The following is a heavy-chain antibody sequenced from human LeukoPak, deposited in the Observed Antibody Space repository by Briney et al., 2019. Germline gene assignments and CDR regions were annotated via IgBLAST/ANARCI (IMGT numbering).Heavy chain of an antibody. CDR2: IYHSGST. CDR1: GGSISSGGYS. Sequence: SETLSLTCTVSGGSISSGGYSWSWIRQPPGKGLEWIGYIYHSGSTYYNPSLKSRVTISVDRSKNQFSLKLSSVTAADTAVYYCARDQGELNAFDIWGQGTMVTVSS. CDR3: ARDQGELNAFDI. J-gene: IGHJ3*02. D-gene: IGHD3-16*01. V-gene: IGHV4-30-2*01.